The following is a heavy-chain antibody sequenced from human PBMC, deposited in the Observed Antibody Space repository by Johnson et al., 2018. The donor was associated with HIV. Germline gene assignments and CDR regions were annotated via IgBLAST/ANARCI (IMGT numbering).Heavy chain of an antibody. J-gene: IGHJ3*02. D-gene: IGHD2-15*01. CDR1: GFTFSNAW. CDR2: IKSKTDGGTT. V-gene: IGHV3-15*01. CDR3: TTLGYCSGGSCYSGRAFDI. Sequence: MQLVESGGGLVKPGGSLRLSCAASGFTFSNAWMSWVRQAPGKGLEWVGRIKSKTDGGTTDYAAPVKGRFTISRADSKNTLYLQMNSLKTEDTAVYYCTTLGYCSGGSCYSGRAFDIWGQGTMVTVSS.